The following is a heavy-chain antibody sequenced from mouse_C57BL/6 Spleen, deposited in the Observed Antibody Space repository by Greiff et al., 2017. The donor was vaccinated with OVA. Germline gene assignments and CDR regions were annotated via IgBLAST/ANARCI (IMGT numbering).Heavy chain of an antibody. Sequence: QVQLQQPGAELVRPGSSVKLSCKASGYTFTSYWMDWVKQRPGQGLEWIGNIYPSDSETHYNQKFKDKATLTVDKSSSTAYMQLSSLTSEDSAVYYCARDGYYRDYFDYWGKGTTLTVSS. J-gene: IGHJ2*01. CDR1: GYTFTSYW. D-gene: IGHD2-3*01. CDR3: ARDGYYRDYFDY. CDR2: IYPSDSET. V-gene: IGHV1-61*01.